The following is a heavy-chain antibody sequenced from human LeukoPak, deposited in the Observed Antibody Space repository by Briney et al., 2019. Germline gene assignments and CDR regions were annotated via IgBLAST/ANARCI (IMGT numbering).Heavy chain of an antibody. D-gene: IGHD6-19*01. Sequence: SETLTLTCTVSSGSISSYYWSWIRQPPGKGLEWIGYAYHTGSTNDNPSLKSRVTISMDTSKNQFSPKLSSVTAAGTAVYYCARLQAPLSAWYTSNEYYFDYWGRGTLVTVSS. V-gene: IGHV4-59*08. CDR1: SGSISSYY. J-gene: IGHJ4*02. CDR2: AYHTGST. CDR3: ARLQAPLSAWYTSNEYYFDY.